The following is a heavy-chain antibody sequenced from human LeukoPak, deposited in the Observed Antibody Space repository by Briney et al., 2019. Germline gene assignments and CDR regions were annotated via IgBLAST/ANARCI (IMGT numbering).Heavy chain of an antibody. CDR3: AKAGDCSGGTRFNRLDY. CDR2: ISGSGGST. V-gene: IGHV3-23*01. J-gene: IGHJ4*02. D-gene: IGHD2-15*01. Sequence: GGSLRLSCAASGFTFSNYAMSWVRQAPGKGLEWVSGISGSGGSTYYADSVKGRFTISRDNSKNMLYLQMNSLRAEDTAVYYCAKAGDCSGGTRFNRLDYWGQGTLVTVSS. CDR1: GFTFSNYA.